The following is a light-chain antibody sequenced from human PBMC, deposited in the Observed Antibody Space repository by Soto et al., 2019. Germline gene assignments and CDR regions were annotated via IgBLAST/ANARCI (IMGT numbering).Light chain of an antibody. CDR2: ASS. V-gene: IGKV1-16*01. J-gene: IGKJ5*01. Sequence: DIQMTQSPSSVSASVGDKVTITFRASQGISNSLAWFRLKPGRAPESVIFASSTLQGGIPSRFSGSGSGTHFTLTITSLQPEDSATFYCQQYESYPYTFGQGTRLEIK. CDR3: QQYESYPYT. CDR1: QGISNS.